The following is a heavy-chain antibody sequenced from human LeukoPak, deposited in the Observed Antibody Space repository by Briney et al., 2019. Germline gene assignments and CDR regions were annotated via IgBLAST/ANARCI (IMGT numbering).Heavy chain of an antibody. CDR3: ARERGYSYGNDY. J-gene: IGHJ4*02. CDR1: GGSFSGYY. D-gene: IGHD5-18*01. Sequence: SETLSLTCAVYGGSFSGYYWSWIRQPPGKGLEWIGEINHSGSTNYNPSLKSRVTISVDTSKNQFSLKLSSVTAADTAVYCCARERGYSYGNDYWGQGTLVTVSS. V-gene: IGHV4-34*01. CDR2: INHSGST.